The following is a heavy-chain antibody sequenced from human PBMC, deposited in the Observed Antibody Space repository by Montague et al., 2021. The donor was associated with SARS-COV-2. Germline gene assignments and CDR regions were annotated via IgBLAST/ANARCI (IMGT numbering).Heavy chain of an antibody. Sequence: PALVKPTQTLTLTCTFSGFSLSTSGMCVSWIRQPPGKALEWLARIDWDDDKYYSTSLKTRLTISKDTSKNQVVLTMTNMDPVDTAAYYCARILATVNAFDIWGQGTMVTVSS. CDR1: GFSLSTSGMC. CDR2: IDWDDDK. CDR3: ARILATVNAFDI. D-gene: IGHD4-17*01. V-gene: IGHV2-70*11. J-gene: IGHJ3*02.